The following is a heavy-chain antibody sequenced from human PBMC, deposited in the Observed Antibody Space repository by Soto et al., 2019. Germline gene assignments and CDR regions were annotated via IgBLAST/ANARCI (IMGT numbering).Heavy chain of an antibody. V-gene: IGHV3-23*01. Sequence: AGGSLRLSCEASGFSFNNFAMSWVRQAPGKGLEWVSGISGSGDRTHYIDSVKGRFTISRDNFKNTLYLQMNSLRAEDTAVYYCAKASTYEYVWGSFRYYFNYWGQGTLVTVSS. CDR3: AKASTYEYVWGSFRYYFNY. CDR1: GFSFNNFA. CDR2: ISGSGDRT. J-gene: IGHJ4*02. D-gene: IGHD3-16*02.